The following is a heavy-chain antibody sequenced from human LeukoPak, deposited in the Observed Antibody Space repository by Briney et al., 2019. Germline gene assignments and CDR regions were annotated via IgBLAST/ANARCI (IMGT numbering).Heavy chain of an antibody. J-gene: IGHJ6*03. CDR1: GGSISSYY. D-gene: IGHD3-10*01. V-gene: IGHV4-59*01. CDR3: ARVGFWEQMVRGTHYYYYYMDV. CDR2: IYYSGST. Sequence: PSETLSLTCTVSGGSISSYYWSWIRQPPGKGLEWIGYIYYSGSTNYNPSLKSRVTISVDTSKNQFSLKLSSVTAADTAVYYCARVGFWEQMVRGTHYYYYYMDVWGKGTTVTISS.